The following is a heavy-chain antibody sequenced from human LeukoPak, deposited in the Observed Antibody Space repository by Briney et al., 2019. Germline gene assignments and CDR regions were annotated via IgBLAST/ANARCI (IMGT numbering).Heavy chain of an antibody. Sequence: PSETLSLTCAVYGGSFSGYYWSWIRQPPGKGLEWIGEINHSGSTNYNPSLKSRVTISVDTSKNQFSLKLSSVTAADTAVYYCARDAGYHILHAFDIWGQGTMVTVSS. D-gene: IGHD1-26*01. CDR2: INHSGST. CDR3: ARDAGYHILHAFDI. CDR1: GGSFSGYY. J-gene: IGHJ3*02. V-gene: IGHV4-34*01.